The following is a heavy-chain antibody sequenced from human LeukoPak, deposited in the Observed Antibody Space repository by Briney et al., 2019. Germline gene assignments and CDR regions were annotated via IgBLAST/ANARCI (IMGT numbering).Heavy chain of an antibody. J-gene: IGHJ4*02. V-gene: IGHV4-39*07. CDR1: GGSISSSSYC. CDR3: ARYRRNNDYCLDD. D-gene: IGHD3-16*01. Sequence: PSETLSLTCTVSGGSISSSSYCWGWIRQSPGKGLEWIGSIYYSGTTYYNPSLKSRVTIFVDTSKNQFSLKLSSVTAADTAVYYCARYRRNNDYCLDDWGQGTLVTVSS. CDR2: IYYSGTT.